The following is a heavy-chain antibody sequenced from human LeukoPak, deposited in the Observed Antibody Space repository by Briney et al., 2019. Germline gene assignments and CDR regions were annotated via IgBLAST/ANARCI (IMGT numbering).Heavy chain of an antibody. V-gene: IGHV3-23*01. J-gene: IGHJ4*02. Sequence: QPGGSLRLSCAASGFSFSSDAMHWVRQAPGKGLQWVSAVSSSGGSTYYADSVKGRFTVSRDNSKNTLSLQMNSLTAEDTAVYYCAKGGGLKNLEYWGQGTLLTVSS. CDR2: VSSSGGST. CDR3: AKGGGLKNLEY. CDR1: GFSFSSDA.